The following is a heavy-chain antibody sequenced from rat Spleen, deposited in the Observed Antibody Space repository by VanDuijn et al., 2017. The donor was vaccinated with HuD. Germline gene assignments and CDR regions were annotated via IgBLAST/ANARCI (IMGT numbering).Heavy chain of an antibody. J-gene: IGHJ3*01. D-gene: IGHD1-12*02. CDR1: GFSLTSYH. CDR2: IWGDGST. Sequence: QVQLKESGPGLVKPSETLSLTCTVSGFSLTSYHVSWVRQPPGKGLEWMGVIWGDGSTAYNSALKSRLSISRDTSKSQVFLKMSSLKTEDTATYYCARGEMYYDGTSNWFAYWGQGTLVTVSS. CDR3: ARGEMYYDGTSNWFAY. V-gene: IGHV2-32*01.